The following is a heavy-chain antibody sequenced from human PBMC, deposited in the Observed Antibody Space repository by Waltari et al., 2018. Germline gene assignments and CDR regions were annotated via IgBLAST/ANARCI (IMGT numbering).Heavy chain of an antibody. CDR3: SNSPAGAAAGLY. CDR2: IWGSCGST. CDR1: GFTFSSYA. D-gene: IGHD6-13*01. Sequence: EVQLVESGGGLVQPGGSLRLSCAASGFTFSSYAMSWVRQAPGKGLEWVSAIWGSCGSTYYAELVKGRFNNPRDNSKNTLYLEMNRPGAQETAVYYRSNSPAGAAAGLYWGQGTLVTVSS. V-gene: IGHV3-23*04. J-gene: IGHJ4*02.